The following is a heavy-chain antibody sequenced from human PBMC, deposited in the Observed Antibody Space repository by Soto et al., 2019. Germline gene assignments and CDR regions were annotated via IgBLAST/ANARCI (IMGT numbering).Heavy chain of an antibody. CDR1: GYTFTSYG. V-gene: IGHV1-18*01. Sequence: ASVKVSCKASGYTFTSYGISWVRQAPGQGLEWMGWISACNGNTNYAQKLQGRVTMTTDTSTSTAYMELRSLRSDDTAVYYCARDLATILHYYGMDVWGQGTTVTVPS. CDR2: ISACNGNT. J-gene: IGHJ6*02. D-gene: IGHD5-12*01. CDR3: ARDLATILHYYGMDV.